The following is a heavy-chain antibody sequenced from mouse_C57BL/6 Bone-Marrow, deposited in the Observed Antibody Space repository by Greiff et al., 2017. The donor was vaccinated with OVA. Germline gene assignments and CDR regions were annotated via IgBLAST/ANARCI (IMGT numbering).Heavy chain of an antibody. CDR3: AGWEFAY. CDR2: INPGSGGT. CDR1: GYTFTSYW. Sequence: VQLQQSGAELAKPGASVKLSCKASGYTFTSYWMHWVKQRPGQGLEWIGVINPGSGGTNYNEKFKGKATLTADKSSSTANMQLSSLTSEDSAVYYCAGWEFAYWGQGTLVTVSA. D-gene: IGHD4-1*01. J-gene: IGHJ3*01. V-gene: IGHV1-7*01.